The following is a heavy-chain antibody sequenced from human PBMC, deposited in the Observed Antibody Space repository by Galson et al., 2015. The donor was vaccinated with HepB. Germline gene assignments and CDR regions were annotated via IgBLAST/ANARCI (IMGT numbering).Heavy chain of an antibody. CDR2: ISYDGSNK. CDR3: AKDRYGGRGYFDY. CDR1: GFTFSSYG. V-gene: IGHV3-30*18. Sequence: SLRLSCVASGFTFSSYGMHWVRQAPGKGLEWVEVISYDGSNKYYADSVKGRFTISRDNSKNTLYLQMNSLRGEDTAVYYCAKDRYGGRGYFDYWGQGTLVTVSS. D-gene: IGHD4-23*01. J-gene: IGHJ4*02.